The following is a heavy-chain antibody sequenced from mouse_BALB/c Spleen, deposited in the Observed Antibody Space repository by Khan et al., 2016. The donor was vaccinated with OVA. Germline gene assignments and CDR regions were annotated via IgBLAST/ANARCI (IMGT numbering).Heavy chain of an antibody. V-gene: IGHV3-2*02. CDR2: ISYSGST. D-gene: IGHD1-1*01. CDR1: GYSITSDYA. Sequence: EVQLQESGPGLVKPSQSLSLTCTVTGYSITSDYAWSWIRQFPGNKLEWTGYISYSGSTASNPSPSSRIYFTRDTSKNQVILQLHSVTPEYTTTYYVASINLYYYGSDFEGYSLDYGGQGTTLTVSS. CDR3: ASINLYYYGSDFEGYSLDY. J-gene: IGHJ2*01.